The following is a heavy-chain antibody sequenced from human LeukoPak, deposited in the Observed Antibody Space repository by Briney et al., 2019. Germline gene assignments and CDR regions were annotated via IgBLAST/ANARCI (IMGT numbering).Heavy chain of an antibody. V-gene: IGHV3-11*06. CDR2: ISSSSSYI. CDR3: ARDIPEYSSSPHYDY. D-gene: IGHD6-6*01. J-gene: IGHJ4*02. Sequence: GGSLRLSCAASGFTFSDYYMGWIRQAPGKGLEWVSSISSSSSYIYYADSVKGRFTISRDNAKNSLYLQMNSLRAEDTAVYYCARDIPEYSSSPHYDYWGQGTLVTVSS. CDR1: GFTFSDYY.